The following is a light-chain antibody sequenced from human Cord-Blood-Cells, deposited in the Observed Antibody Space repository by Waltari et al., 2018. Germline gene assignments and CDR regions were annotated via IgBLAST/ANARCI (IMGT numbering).Light chain of an antibody. CDR3: YSCAGSSTL. Sequence: QSALTQPASVSGSPGQSITTARTGNSSDVGSYNLISWYQQHPGKAPKLMIYEGSKRPSGVSKRFSGSNSGNTASLTICGLQAEDEADYYCYSCAGSSTLFGGGTKLTVL. J-gene: IGLJ2*01. CDR1: SSDVGSYNL. V-gene: IGLV2-23*01. CDR2: EGS.